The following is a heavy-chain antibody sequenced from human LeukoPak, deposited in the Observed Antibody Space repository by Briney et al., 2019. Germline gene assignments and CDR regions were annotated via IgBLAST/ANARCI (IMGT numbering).Heavy chain of an antibody. CDR1: GGSISSYY. D-gene: IGHD6-19*01. J-gene: IGHJ4*02. V-gene: IGHV4-59*01. CDR3: ARAHPRHSSGWPDLDY. CDR2: IYYSGST. Sequence: SETLSLTCTVSGGSISSYYWSWIRQPPGKGLEWIGYIYYSGSTNYNPSLKSRVTISVDTSKNQLSLKLSSVTAADTAVYYCARAHPRHSSGWPDLDYWGQGTLVTVSS.